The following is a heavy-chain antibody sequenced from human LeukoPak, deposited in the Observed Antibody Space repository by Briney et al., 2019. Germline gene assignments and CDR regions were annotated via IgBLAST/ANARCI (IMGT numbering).Heavy chain of an antibody. CDR1: GFTFSSYG. V-gene: IGHV3-30*03. CDR3: ARPRSSIYYYYGMDV. J-gene: IGHJ6*04. CDR2: ISYDGSNK. Sequence: PGRSLRLSCAASGFTFSSYGMHWVRQAPGKGLEWVAVISYDGSNKYYADSVKGRFTISRDNSKNTLYLQMNSLRAEDTAVYYCARPRSSIYYYYGMDVWGKGTTVTVSS.